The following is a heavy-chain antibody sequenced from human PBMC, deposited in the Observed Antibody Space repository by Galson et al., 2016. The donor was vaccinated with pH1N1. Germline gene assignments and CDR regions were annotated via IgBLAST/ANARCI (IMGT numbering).Heavy chain of an antibody. CDR2: FDPEEGEI. J-gene: IGHJ5*02. Sequence: SVKVSCKVSGYTLSELSMHWVRQAPGYGLEWMGGFDPEEGEIIYAQKFQGRVTMTEDMSTXXAHMEMSSLRSEDTAVYYCVSYVAVAGIKWXGPWGQGTLVTV. D-gene: IGHD6-19*01. CDR3: VSYVAVAGIKWXGP. CDR1: GYTLSELS. V-gene: IGHV1-24*01.